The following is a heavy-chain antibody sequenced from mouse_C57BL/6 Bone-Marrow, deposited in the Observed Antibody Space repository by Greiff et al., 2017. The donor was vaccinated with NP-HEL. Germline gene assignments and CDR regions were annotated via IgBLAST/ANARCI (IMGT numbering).Heavy chain of an antibody. Sequence: VQLQESDAELVKPGASVKISCKVSGYTFTDHTIHWMKQRPEQGLAWIGYIYPRDGSTKYNEKFKGKATLTADKSSSTAYMQLNSLTSEDSAVYFCARSDYGNYVPHWYFDVWGTGTTVTVSS. J-gene: IGHJ1*03. CDR2: IYPRDGST. D-gene: IGHD2-1*01. CDR1: GYTFTDHT. V-gene: IGHV1-78*01. CDR3: ARSDYGNYVPHWYFDV.